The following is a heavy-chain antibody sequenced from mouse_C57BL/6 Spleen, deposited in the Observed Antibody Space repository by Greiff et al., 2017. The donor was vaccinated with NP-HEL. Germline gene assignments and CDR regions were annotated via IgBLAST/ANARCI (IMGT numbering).Heavy chain of an antibody. CDR1: GYTFTDYY. CDR2: INPNNGGT. J-gene: IGHJ4*01. CDR3: ARRYYDDAMDY. V-gene: IGHV1-26*01. Sequence: VQLQQSGPELVKPGASVKISCKASGYTFTDYYMNWVKQSHGKSLEWIGDINPNNGGTSYNQKFKGKATLTVDKSSSTAYMELRSLTSEDSSVYYCARRYYDDAMDYWGQGTSVTVSS. D-gene: IGHD2-4*01.